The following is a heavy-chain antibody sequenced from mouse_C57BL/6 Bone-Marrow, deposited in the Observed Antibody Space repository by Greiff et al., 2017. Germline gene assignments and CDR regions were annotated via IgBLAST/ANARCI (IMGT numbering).Heavy chain of an antibody. D-gene: IGHD4-1*01. CDR1: GYTFTDYE. V-gene: IGHV1-15*01. J-gene: IGHJ2*01. CDR2: IDPETGGT. CDR3: TRLTGYFDY. Sequence: QVQLQQSGAELVRPGASVTLSCKASGYTFTDYEMHWVKQTPVHGLEWIGAIDPETGGTAYNQKFKGKAILTADKSSSTAYVELRSLTSEDSAVYYCTRLTGYFDYWGQGTTLTVSS.